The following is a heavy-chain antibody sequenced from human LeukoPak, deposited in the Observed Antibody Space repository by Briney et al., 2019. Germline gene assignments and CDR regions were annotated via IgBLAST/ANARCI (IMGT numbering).Heavy chain of an antibody. J-gene: IGHJ4*02. CDR2: IHTSGSI. D-gene: IGHD3-22*01. CDR3: ARDKYYYDSSGYYYFDY. Sequence: SETLSLTCTVSGGSISSYYWSWIRQPAGKGLEWIGRIHTSGSINYNPSLKSRVTMSVDTSKNQFSLKLSSVTAADTAVYYRARDKYYYDSSGYYYFDYWGQGTLVTVSS. CDR1: GGSISSYY. V-gene: IGHV4-4*07.